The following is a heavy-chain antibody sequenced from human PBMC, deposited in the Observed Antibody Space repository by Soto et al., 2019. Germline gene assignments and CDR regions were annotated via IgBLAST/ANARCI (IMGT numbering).Heavy chain of an antibody. V-gene: IGHV2-5*02. CDR2: IYWDDDN. CDR1: GFSLSTSGVG. J-gene: IGHJ4*02. CDR3: AHRPHNGYGLLDD. D-gene: IGHD5-12*01. Sequence: QITLKESGPTLVKPTQTLTLTCTFSGFSLSTSGVGVGWIRQPPGKALEWLALIYWDDDNRYSPSLKSRLTXTXDXXKNQVVLTMTNMDSVDTATYYCAHRPHNGYGLLDDWGQGILVTVSS.